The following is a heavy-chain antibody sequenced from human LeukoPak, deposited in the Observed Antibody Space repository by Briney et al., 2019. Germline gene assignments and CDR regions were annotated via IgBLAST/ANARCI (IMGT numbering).Heavy chain of an antibody. V-gene: IGHV1-8*01. CDR3: ARGYTAGPATKNMAPNYYYYGMDV. Sequence: GASVKVSCKASGYTFTSYDINWVRQATGQGLEWMGWMNPSSGNTGYAQKFQGRVTMTRNTSISTAYMELSSLRSEDTAVYYCARGYTAGPATKNMAPNYYYYGMDVWGQGTLVTVSS. D-gene: IGHD5-18*01. CDR1: GYTFTSYD. CDR2: MNPSSGNT. J-gene: IGHJ6*02.